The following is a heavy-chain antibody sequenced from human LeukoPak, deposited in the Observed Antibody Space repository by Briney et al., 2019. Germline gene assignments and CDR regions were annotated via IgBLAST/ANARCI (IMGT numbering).Heavy chain of an antibody. V-gene: IGHV4-59*01. CDR1: GCSLSSYY. Sequence: PSEALSLTCSVSGCSLSSYYWGWIRQTPGKGLEWIVYIYYSGSTNYNSSLKSRVSISVDTSKNQFSLTLRSVTAADAAVYYCARLIIQVGYYYYMDVWGRGTTVSISS. J-gene: IGHJ6*03. CDR3: ARLIIQVGYYYYMDV. CDR2: IYYSGST. D-gene: IGHD3-16*01.